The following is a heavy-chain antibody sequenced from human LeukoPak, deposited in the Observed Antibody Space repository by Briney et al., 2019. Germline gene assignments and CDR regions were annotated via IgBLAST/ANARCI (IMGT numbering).Heavy chain of an antibody. CDR1: GFTFSSYG. D-gene: IGHD4-17*01. V-gene: IGHV3-30*18. CDR2: ISYDGSNK. J-gene: IGHJ6*02. Sequence: GGSLRLSCAASGFTFSSYGMHWVRQAPGKGLEWVAVISYDGSNKYCADSVKGRFTISRDNSKNTLYLQMNSLRAEDTAVYYCAKLYYGDSYYYYGMDVWGQGTTVTVSS. CDR3: AKLYYGDSYYYYGMDV.